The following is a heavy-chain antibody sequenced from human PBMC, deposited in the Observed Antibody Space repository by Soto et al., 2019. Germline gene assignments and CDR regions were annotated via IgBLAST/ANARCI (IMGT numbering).Heavy chain of an antibody. CDR3: AREWSDFDY. D-gene: IGHD2-15*01. Sequence: QVQLQESGPGLVKPSEPLSLTCTVSGVSITSYRGGWIRRAPGKGLEGIAYMYSSGSSSYSPSLQSRVTMSVDTSRNKFFLQLNSATAADTALYYCAREWSDFDYGGQGLLVTVSS. V-gene: IGHV4-59*13. CDR2: MYSSGSS. J-gene: IGHJ4*02. CDR1: GVSITSYR.